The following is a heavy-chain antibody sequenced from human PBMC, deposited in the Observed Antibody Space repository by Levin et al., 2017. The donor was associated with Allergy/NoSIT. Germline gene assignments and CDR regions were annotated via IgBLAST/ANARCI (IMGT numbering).Heavy chain of an antibody. CDR2: INWNGGST. CDR1: GFTFDDYG. V-gene: IGHV3-20*04. Sequence: GESLKISCAASGFTFDDYGMSWVRQAPGKGLEWVSGINWNGGSTGYADSVKGRFTISRDNAKNSLYLQMNSLRAEDTALYYCARDSENIPAGIAAAGPIMVLDYWGQGTLVTVSS. D-gene: IGHD6-13*01. J-gene: IGHJ4*02. CDR3: ARDSENIPAGIAAAGPIMVLDY.